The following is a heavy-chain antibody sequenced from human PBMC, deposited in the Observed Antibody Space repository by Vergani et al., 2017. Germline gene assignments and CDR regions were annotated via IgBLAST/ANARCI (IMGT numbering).Heavy chain of an antibody. CDR2: VDHNGST. CDR1: GYSISSGYY. J-gene: IGHJ5*02. CDR3: ARELQVRNWFDP. V-gene: IGHV4-38-2*02. D-gene: IGHD2-15*01. Sequence: QVQLQESGPGLVKPSETLSLTCAVSGYSISSGYYWGWIRQPPGKGLEWLGYVDHNGSTNYNPSLKSRVTISIHTSKNQFSLNLSSVTAADTAVYYCARELQVRNWFDPWGQGTLVTVSS.